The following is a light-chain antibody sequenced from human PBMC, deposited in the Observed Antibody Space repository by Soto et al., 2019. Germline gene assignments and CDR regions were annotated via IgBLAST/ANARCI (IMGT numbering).Light chain of an antibody. V-gene: IGKV3-20*01. CDR1: QSDSIRN. CDR2: GAS. CDR3: LRYGDSPPAYT. J-gene: IGKJ2*01. Sequence: EIVLTQSPGTVSLSPGERATLSCRASQSDSIRNLAWYRQKPGQAPSLRIFGASNRATGIPDRFSVSGSGTDFTLTLSRLEPEDRAVYYWLRYGDSPPAYTFGHGTKLEIK.